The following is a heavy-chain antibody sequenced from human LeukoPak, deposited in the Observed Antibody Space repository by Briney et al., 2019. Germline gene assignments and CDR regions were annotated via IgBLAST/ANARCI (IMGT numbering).Heavy chain of an antibody. J-gene: IGHJ5*02. V-gene: IGHV4-61*02. CDR2: IYTSGST. Sequence: SQTLSLTCTASGGSISSGSYYWSWIRQPAGKGLEWIGRIYTSGSTNYNPSLKSRVTISVDTSKNQFSLKLSSVTAADTAVYYCARGEYSSSRGYWFDPWGQGTLVTVSS. CDR3: ARGEYSSSRGYWFDP. CDR1: GGSISSGSYY. D-gene: IGHD6-13*01.